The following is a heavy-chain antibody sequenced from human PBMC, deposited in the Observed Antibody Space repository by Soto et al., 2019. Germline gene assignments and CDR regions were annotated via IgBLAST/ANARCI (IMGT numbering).Heavy chain of an antibody. CDR2: ISYDGSNK. D-gene: IGHD3-3*01. CDR3: AKEGPLYDFSSDLLN. Sequence: QTGGSLRLSCAASGFTFSSYGMHWVRQAPGKGLEWVAVISYDGSNKYYADSVKGRFTISRDNSKNTLYLQMNSLRAEDTAVYYCAKEGPLYDFSSDLLNWGQGTLVTVS. J-gene: IGHJ4*02. CDR1: GFTFSSYG. V-gene: IGHV3-30*18.